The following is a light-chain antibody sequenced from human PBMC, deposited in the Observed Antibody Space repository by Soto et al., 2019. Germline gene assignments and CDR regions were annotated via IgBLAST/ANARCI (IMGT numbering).Light chain of an antibody. CDR3: QQCHATPLT. V-gene: IGKV1-5*01. J-gene: IGKJ5*01. Sequence: DIPMTQSPSTLSASVGDRVTISCRASQSIQTWLAWYQQRPGKAPNLLIFDASDLASGVSSRFSGSGSGAEFTLTITTLQPEDVGIYYCQQCHATPLTFGQGTRLDI. CDR1: QSIQTW. CDR2: DAS.